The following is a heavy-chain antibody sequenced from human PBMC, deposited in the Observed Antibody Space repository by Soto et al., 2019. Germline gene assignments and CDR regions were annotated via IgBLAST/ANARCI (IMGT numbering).Heavy chain of an antibody. CDR3: ARDSSSSGWFDP. J-gene: IGHJ5*02. D-gene: IGHD6-6*01. V-gene: IGHV3-21*01. CDR1: GFTFSSYS. CDR2: ISSSSSYI. Sequence: EVQLVESGGGLVKPGGSLRLSCAASGFTFSSYSMNWVRQAPGKGLEWVSSISSSSSYIYYADSVKGRFTISRDNAKNSLYLQMNSLRAADTAVYYCARDSSSSGWFDPWGQGTLVTFSS.